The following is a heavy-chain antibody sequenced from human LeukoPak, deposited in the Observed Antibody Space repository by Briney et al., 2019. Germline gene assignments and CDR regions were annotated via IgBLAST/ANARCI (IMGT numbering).Heavy chain of an antibody. Sequence: PSETLSLTCAVYGGSFSGYYWSWIRQPPGKGLEWIGSIYYSGSTYYNPSLKSRVTISVDTSKNQFSLKLSSVTAADAAVYYCARQGYGDYDEFDPWGQGTLVTVSS. D-gene: IGHD4-17*01. CDR1: GGSFSGYY. J-gene: IGHJ5*02. CDR2: IYYSGST. V-gene: IGHV4-34*01. CDR3: ARQGYGDYDEFDP.